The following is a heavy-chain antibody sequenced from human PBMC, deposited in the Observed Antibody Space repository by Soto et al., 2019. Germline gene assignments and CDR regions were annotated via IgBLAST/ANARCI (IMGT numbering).Heavy chain of an antibody. CDR2: IYYSGST. Sequence: SETLSLTCTVSGGSISSYYWSWIRQPPGKGLEWIGYIYYSGSTNYNPSLKSRVTISVDTSKNQFSLKLSSVTAADTAVYFCARTLPKLERRVFSWFDPWGQGTLVTVSS. D-gene: IGHD1-1*01. CDR3: ARTLPKLERRVFSWFDP. CDR1: GGSISSYY. V-gene: IGHV4-59*01. J-gene: IGHJ5*02.